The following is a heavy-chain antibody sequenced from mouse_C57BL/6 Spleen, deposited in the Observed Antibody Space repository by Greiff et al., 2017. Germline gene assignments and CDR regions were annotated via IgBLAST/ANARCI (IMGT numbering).Heavy chain of an antibody. CDR1: GYSITSGYY. CDR3: ARDIITTVVYWYFDV. J-gene: IGHJ1*03. V-gene: IGHV3-6*01. CDR2: ISYDGSN. Sequence: EVQVVESGPGLVKPSQSLSLTCSVTGYSITSGYYWNWIRQFPGNKLEWMGYISYDGSNNYNPSLKNRISITRDTSKNQFFLKLNSVTTEDTATYYCARDIITTVVYWYFDVWGTGTTVTVSS. D-gene: IGHD1-1*01.